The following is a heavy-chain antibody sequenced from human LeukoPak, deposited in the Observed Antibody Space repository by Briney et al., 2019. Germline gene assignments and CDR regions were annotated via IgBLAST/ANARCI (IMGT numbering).Heavy chain of an antibody. Sequence: GGSLRLSCAASGFTFSDYYMSWIRQAPGKGLEWVSYISSSGSTIYYADSVKGRFTISRDNSKNTLYLQMNSLRAEDTAVYYCATRPPSYGSGSSRYFDYWGQGTLVTVSS. J-gene: IGHJ4*02. V-gene: IGHV3-11*01. CDR3: ATRPPSYGSGSSRYFDY. CDR2: ISSSGSTI. D-gene: IGHD3-10*01. CDR1: GFTFSDYY.